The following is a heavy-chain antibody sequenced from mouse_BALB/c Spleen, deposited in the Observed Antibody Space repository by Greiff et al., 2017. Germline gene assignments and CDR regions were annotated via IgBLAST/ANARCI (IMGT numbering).Heavy chain of an antibody. CDR2: IYWDDDK. CDR1: GFSLSTSGMG. D-gene: IGHD4-1*01. J-gene: IGHJ3*01. V-gene: IGHV8-12*01. CDR3: ASLTGAAWFAY. Sequence: QVTLKESGPGILQPSQTLSLTCSFSGFSLSTSGMGVSWIRQPSGKGLEWLAHIYWDDDKRYNPSLKSRLTISKDTSRNQVFLKITSVDTADTATYYCASLTGAAWFAYWGQGTLVTVSA.